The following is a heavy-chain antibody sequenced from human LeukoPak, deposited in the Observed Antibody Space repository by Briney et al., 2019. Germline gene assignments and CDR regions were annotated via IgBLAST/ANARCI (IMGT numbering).Heavy chain of an antibody. V-gene: IGHV3-66*01. CDR1: GVTFSSYS. D-gene: IGHD6-19*01. CDR2: IYSGGTT. J-gene: IGHJ4*02. CDR3: TSGRQWLAFDY. Sequence: PGGSLRLSCAASGVTFSSYSMNWVRQAPGKGLEWVSIIYSGGTTYHADSVKGRFTISRDNSKNTLYLQMNSLRAEDTAVYYCTSGRQWLAFDYWGQGTLVTVSS.